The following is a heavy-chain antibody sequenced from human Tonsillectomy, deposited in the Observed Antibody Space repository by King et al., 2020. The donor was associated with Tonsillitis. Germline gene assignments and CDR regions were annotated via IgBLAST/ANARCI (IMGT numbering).Heavy chain of an antibody. CDR3: ARTPRGECSRTRCTDYYYYYMDV. V-gene: IGHV2-70*11. Sequence: VTLKESGPALVKPTQTLTLTCTFSGFSLSTSGMCVSWIRQPPGKALEWLARIDWDDDKYYTTSLKTRLTISKDTSKNQVVLTMTKMDPVDTATYYCARTPRGECSRTRCTDYYYYYMDVWGKGTTVTVSS. CDR2: IDWDDDK. J-gene: IGHJ6*03. CDR1: GFSLSTSGMC. D-gene: IGHD2-2*01.